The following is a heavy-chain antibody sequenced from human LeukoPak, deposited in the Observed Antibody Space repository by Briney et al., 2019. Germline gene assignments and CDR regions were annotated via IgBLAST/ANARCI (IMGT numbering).Heavy chain of an antibody. D-gene: IGHD5-12*01. V-gene: IGHV4-31*03. J-gene: IGHJ4*02. CDR1: GGSISSGGYY. CDR2: IYYSGST. Sequence: PSETLSLTCTVSGGSISSGGYYWSWIRQHPGKGLEWIGYIYYSGSTDYNPSLESRVTISVDTSKNQFSLKLSSVTAADTAVYYCARDPSGRSSYFDYWGQGTLVTVSS. CDR3: ARDPSGRSSYFDY.